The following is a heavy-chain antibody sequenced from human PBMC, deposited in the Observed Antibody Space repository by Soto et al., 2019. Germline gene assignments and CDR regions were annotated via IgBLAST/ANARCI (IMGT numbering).Heavy chain of an antibody. D-gene: IGHD3-9*01. CDR2: FDPEDGET. J-gene: IGHJ4*02. V-gene: IGHV1-24*01. Sequence: QVQLVQSGAEVKKPGASVKVSCKVSGYTLTELSMHWVRQAPGKGLEWMGGFDPEDGETIYAQKFQGRVTMTEETTTHPAGMELSSLGSEDTAVYYRATGSPLSPHLFDHPCYWCQGTLVTVSS. CDR3: ATGSPLSPHLFDHPCY. CDR1: GYTLTELS.